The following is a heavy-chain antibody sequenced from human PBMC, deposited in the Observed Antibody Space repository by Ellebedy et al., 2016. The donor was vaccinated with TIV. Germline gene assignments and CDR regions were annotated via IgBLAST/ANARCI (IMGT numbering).Heavy chain of an antibody. J-gene: IGHJ3*02. CDR1: GFTFSSYW. D-gene: IGHD3-10*01. V-gene: IGHV3-74*01. CDR3: ASYRGYAFDI. CDR2: IKSDGSNT. Sequence: PGGSLRLSCAASGFTFSSYWMHWVRQAPGKGPVWVSQIKSDGSNTRYADSGKGRFTISRDNAKNTLYLQLNSLRAEDTAVYYGASYRGYAFDIWGQGTVVTVSS.